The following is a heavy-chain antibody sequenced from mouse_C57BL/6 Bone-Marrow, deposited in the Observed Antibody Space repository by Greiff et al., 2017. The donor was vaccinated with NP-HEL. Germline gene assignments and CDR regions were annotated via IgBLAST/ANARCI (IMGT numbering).Heavy chain of an antibody. J-gene: IGHJ4*01. CDR3: AENPGCAMDY. Sequence: EVQRVEAGGGSVKPGGSLKLFCAASGFPFCSYAISWVRPTPEKRLEGVATISDGGSYTYHPDNVKGRFTIYRDKAHDNLYLQTSHLKFEDTAMDYCAENPGCAMDYWCQGTSVTVSS. CDR2: ISDGGSYT. V-gene: IGHV5-4*01. D-gene: IGHD3-3*01. CDR1: GFPFCSYA.